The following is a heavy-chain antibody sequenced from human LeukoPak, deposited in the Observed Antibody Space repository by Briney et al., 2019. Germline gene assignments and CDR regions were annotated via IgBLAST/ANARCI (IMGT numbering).Heavy chain of an antibody. CDR3: ARDFGSSNYFDY. V-gene: IGHV3-20*04. J-gene: IGHJ4*02. D-gene: IGHD6-13*01. CDR1: GFTFDDYG. CDR2: INWNGGST. Sequence: PGGSLRLSCAASGFTFDDYGMSWVRQAPGKGLEWVSGINWNGGSTGYADSVKGRFTISRDNAKNSLHLQMNSLRAEDTALYYCARDFGSSNYFDYWGQGTLVTVSS.